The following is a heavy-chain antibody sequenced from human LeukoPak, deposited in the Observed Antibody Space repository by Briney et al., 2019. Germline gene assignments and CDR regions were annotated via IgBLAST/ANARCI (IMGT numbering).Heavy chain of an antibody. CDR3: ARRGSLGYSYGLYYFDY. D-gene: IGHD5-18*01. J-gene: IGHJ4*02. CDR1: GGSISSYY. CDR2: IYYSGST. V-gene: IGHV4-59*08. Sequence: SETLSLTCTVSGGSISSYYWSWIRQPPGKGLEWIGYIYYSGSTNYNPSLKSRVTISADTSKNQFSLKLSSVTAADTAVYYCARRGSLGYSYGLYYFDYWGQGTLVTVSS.